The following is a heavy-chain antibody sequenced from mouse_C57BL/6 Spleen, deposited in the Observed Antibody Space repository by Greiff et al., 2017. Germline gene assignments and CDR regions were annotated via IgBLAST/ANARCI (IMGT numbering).Heavy chain of an antibody. D-gene: IGHD2-4*01. CDR2: INPSNGGT. V-gene: IGHV1-53*01. CDR3: ARAEGSYDYDEAMDY. CDR1: GYTFTSYW. Sequence: QVQLQQPGTELVKPGASVKLSCKASGYTFTSYWMHWVKQRPGQGLEWIGNINPSNGGTNYNEKFKSKATLTVDKSSSTAYMQLSSLTSEDSAVYYCARAEGSYDYDEAMDYWGQGTSVTVSS. J-gene: IGHJ4*01.